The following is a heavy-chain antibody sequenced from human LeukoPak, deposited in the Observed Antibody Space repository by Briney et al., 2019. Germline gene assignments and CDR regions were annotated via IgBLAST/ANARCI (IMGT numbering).Heavy chain of an antibody. Sequence: GGSLRLSCAASGFTFDDYAMPWVRQAPGKGLEWVSGISWNSGSIGYADSVKGRFTISRDNAKNSLYLQMNSLRAEDTALYYCAKDTHLMITFGGVMNYWGQGTLVTVSS. D-gene: IGHD3-16*01. V-gene: IGHV3-9*01. CDR3: AKDTHLMITFGGVMNY. CDR2: ISWNSGSI. J-gene: IGHJ4*02. CDR1: GFTFDDYA.